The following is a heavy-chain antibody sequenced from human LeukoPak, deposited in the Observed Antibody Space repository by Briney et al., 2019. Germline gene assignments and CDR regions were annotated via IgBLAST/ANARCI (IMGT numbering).Heavy chain of an antibody. J-gene: IGHJ4*02. CDR1: GFTVSSNY. V-gene: IGHV3-53*01. D-gene: IGHD6-6*01. CDR2: IYSGGST. CDR3: ARSSIAARPFDY. Sequence: GGSLRLSCAASGFTVSSNYMSWVRQAPGKGLEWVSVIYSGGSTYYADSVKGRFTISRDNSKNTPYLQMNSLRAEDTAVYYCARSSIAARPFDYWGQGTLVTVSS.